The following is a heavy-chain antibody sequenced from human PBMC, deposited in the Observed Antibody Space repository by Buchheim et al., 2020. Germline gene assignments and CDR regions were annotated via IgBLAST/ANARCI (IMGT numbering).Heavy chain of an antibody. Sequence: QVQLVESGGGVVQPGRSLRLSCAASGFTFSSYAMHWVRQAPGKGLEWVAVISYDGSNKYYADSVKGRFTISRDNSKNKMYLQMNSLRAEDTAVYYCARDSKDIVVVVAATSNYYYGMDVWGQGTT. CDR3: ARDSKDIVVVVAATSNYYYGMDV. J-gene: IGHJ6*02. CDR1: GFTFSSYA. V-gene: IGHV3-30*04. D-gene: IGHD2-15*01. CDR2: ISYDGSNK.